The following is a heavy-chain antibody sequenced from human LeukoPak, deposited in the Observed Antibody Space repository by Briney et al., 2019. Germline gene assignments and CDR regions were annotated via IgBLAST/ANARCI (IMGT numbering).Heavy chain of an antibody. CDR3: AKASRDIPAAGPSGYYFDY. V-gene: IGHV3-74*01. J-gene: IGHJ4*02. Sequence: GGSLRLSCAASGFTFSSYWMHWVRQAPGKGLVGVSRVNNDGRSTNYADSVKGRFTISRDIAKNSLYLQMNSLRAEDTAIYYCAKASRDIPAAGPSGYYFDYWGQGTLVTVSS. CDR1: GFTFSSYW. D-gene: IGHD6-13*01. CDR2: VNNDGRST.